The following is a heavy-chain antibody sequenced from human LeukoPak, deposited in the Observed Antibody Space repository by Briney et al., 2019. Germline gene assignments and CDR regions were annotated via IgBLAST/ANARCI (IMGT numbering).Heavy chain of an antibody. CDR2: TYNRSKWYN. D-gene: IGHD3-10*01. CDR1: GDSVSSNSAA. Sequence: SQTLSLTCAISGDSVSSNSAAWNWIRQSPSRGLEWLGRTYNRSKWYNDYAVSVKSRITINPDTSKNQFSLQLNSVTPEDTAVYYCARDLDSNYYYGSGIFDYWGQGTLVTVSS. J-gene: IGHJ4*02. CDR3: ARDLDSNYYYGSGIFDY. V-gene: IGHV6-1*01.